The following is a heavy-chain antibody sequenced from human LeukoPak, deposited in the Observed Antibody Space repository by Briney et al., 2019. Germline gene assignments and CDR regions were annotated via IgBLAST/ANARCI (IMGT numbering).Heavy chain of an antibody. V-gene: IGHV3-23*01. J-gene: IGHJ4*02. CDR2: ISGSGGST. CDR3: AKAGSRAAGTDFDY. D-gene: IGHD6-13*01. CDR1: GFTFSNYW. Sequence: GSLRLSCAASGFTFSNYWMGWVRQAPGKGLEWVSAISGSGGSTYYADSVKGRFTISRDNSKNTLYLQMNSLRAEDTAVYYCAKAGSRAAGTDFDYWGQGTLVTVSS.